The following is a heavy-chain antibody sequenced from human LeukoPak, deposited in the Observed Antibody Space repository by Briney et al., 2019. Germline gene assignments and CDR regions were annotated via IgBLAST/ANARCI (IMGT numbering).Heavy chain of an antibody. CDR3: AKDMDTAYDY. D-gene: IGHD5-18*01. CDR1: GFTFRSYA. CDR2: ISCSGGRT. Sequence: GGSLRLSRAASGFTFRSYAMSWVRPAPGRGVAGVSAISCSGGRTYSAESVKGRFTITRDNSKNTLYLQMNSLRAEDTAVYYCAKDMDTAYDYWGQGTLVTVSS. J-gene: IGHJ4*02. V-gene: IGHV3-23*01.